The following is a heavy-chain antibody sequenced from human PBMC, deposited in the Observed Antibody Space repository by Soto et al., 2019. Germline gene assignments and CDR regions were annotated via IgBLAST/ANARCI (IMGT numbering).Heavy chain of an antibody. Sequence: QLLESGPGLVRPSETLSLTCSILGDSISDTRFYWGWVRQSPEKGLEWIGSTSPDGHAYYNPSLKSRVTLVADTSRNQFSLTMKSVTVADTALYFCARQVYGDYLGGNWFDPWGQGALVTVSS. V-gene: IGHV4-39*01. CDR1: GDSISDTRFY. CDR2: TSPDGHA. D-gene: IGHD4-17*01. J-gene: IGHJ5*02. CDR3: ARQVYGDYLGGNWFDP.